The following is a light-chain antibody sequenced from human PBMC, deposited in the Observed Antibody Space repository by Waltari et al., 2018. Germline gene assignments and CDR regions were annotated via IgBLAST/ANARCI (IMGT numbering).Light chain of an antibody. J-gene: IGLJ1*01. Sequence: QSALTQPASVSGSPGQSITVSCTGPSSDVGRYNLVSWFQQYPDKAPKLIIFEVNKRPSGVSNRFSGSKSGNTASLTISGLQAGDEADYYCCSYAGSGIYVFGTGAKVTVL. CDR2: EVN. CDR1: SSDVGRYNL. CDR3: CSYAGSGIYV. V-gene: IGLV2-23*02.